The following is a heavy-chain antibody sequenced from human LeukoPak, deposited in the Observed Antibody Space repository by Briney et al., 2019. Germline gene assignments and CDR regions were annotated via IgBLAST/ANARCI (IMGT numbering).Heavy chain of an antibody. CDR2: IYYSGST. V-gene: IGHV4-39*07. CDR1: GGSISSSSYY. Sequence: SETLSLTCTVSGGSISSSSYYWGWIRQPPGKGLEWIGSIYYSGSTYYNPSLKSRVTISVDTSKNQFSLKLSSVTAADTAVYYCARAKYFDIVVVTATRGFDYWGQGTLVTVSS. D-gene: IGHD2-21*02. CDR3: ARAKYFDIVVVTATRGFDY. J-gene: IGHJ4*02.